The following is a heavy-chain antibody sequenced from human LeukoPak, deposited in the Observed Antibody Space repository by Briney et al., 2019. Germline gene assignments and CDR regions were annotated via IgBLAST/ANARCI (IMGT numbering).Heavy chain of an antibody. CDR2: IYYSGST. CDR1: GASISRGGYY. D-gene: IGHD3-10*01. Sequence: PSQTLSLTCTVSGASISRGGYYWRWLRQHPGKGLEWIAYIYYSGSTYYNPSLKSQVTISVDTSNNQFSLKLSSVTAADTAVYYCARNMGFGELSFDYWGQGTLVTVSS. CDR3: ARNMGFGELSFDY. J-gene: IGHJ4*02. V-gene: IGHV4-31*01.